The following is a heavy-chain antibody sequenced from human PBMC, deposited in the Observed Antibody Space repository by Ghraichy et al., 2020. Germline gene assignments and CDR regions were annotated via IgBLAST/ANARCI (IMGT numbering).Heavy chain of an antibody. D-gene: IGHD3-3*01. CDR2: INHSGST. Sequence: SQTLSLTCAVYGGSFSGYYWSWIRQPPGKGLEWIGEINHSGSTNYNPSLKSRVTISVDTSKNQFSLKLSSVTAADTAVYYCARGLRGPEEWGGDYWGQGTLVTVSS. CDR1: GGSFSGYY. CDR3: ARGLRGPEEWGGDY. J-gene: IGHJ4*02. V-gene: IGHV4-34*01.